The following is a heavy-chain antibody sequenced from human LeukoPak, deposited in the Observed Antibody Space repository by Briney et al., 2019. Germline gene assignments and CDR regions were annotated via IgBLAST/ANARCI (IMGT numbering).Heavy chain of an antibody. D-gene: IGHD5-24*01. CDR2: ISPNSGGT. Sequence: ASVKVSCKASGYTFTGYYMHWVRQAPGQGLEWMGWISPNSGGTNYAQKFQGWVTMTRDTSISTAYMELSRLRSDDTAVYYCARDLGDGYNLALDYWGQGTLVTVSS. V-gene: IGHV1-2*04. J-gene: IGHJ4*02. CDR1: GYTFTGYY. CDR3: ARDLGDGYNLALDY.